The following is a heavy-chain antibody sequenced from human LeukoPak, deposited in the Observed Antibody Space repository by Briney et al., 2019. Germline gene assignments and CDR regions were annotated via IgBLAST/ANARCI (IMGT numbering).Heavy chain of an antibody. CDR2: INWYGAST. Sequence: GGSLRLSCAASGFTFDDYGMSWVRQAPAKGLEWVSTINWYGASTGYADSVKGRFTISRDNAKNSLYLQMNSLRAEDTALYYCARSRFGELDPDYWGQGTLVTVSS. J-gene: IGHJ4*02. CDR1: GFTFDDYG. CDR3: ARSRFGELDPDY. V-gene: IGHV3-20*04. D-gene: IGHD3-10*02.